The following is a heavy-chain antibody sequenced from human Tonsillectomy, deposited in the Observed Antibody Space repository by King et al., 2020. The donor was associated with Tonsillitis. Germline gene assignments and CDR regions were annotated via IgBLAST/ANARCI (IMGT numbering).Heavy chain of an antibody. CDR1: GFTVSSYA. V-gene: IGHV3-33*08. J-gene: IGHJ3*02. CDR3: ARTARGSAVNDAFDI. Sequence: QVQLVESGGGVVLPGGSLRLSCAASGFTVSSYAMHWLRQAPGKGLEWVAVIWYDGSNKSYGDTVKGRFTISRDNSKNTLYLQMNSLRDEDTAVYYCARTARGSAVNDAFDIWGQGTMVTVSS. CDR2: IWYDGSNK. D-gene: IGHD3-16*01.